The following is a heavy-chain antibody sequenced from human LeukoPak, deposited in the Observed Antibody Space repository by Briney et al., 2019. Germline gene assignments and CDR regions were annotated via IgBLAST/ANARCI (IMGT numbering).Heavy chain of an antibody. V-gene: IGHV3-21*01. CDR3: ARALTTLTYEGY. CDR2: ISGSNSYI. Sequence: GGSLRLSCAASGFTFSNYWMHWVRQAPGKGLEWVSSISGSNSYIFYADSVKGRFTVSRDNAKDSLYLQMNSLRAEDTAVYYCARALTTLTYEGYWGQGTLVTVSS. D-gene: IGHD1-1*01. CDR1: GFTFSNYW. J-gene: IGHJ4*02.